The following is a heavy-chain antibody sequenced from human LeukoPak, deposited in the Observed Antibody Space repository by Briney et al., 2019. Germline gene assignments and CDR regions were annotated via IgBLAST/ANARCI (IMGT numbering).Heavy chain of an antibody. CDR1: GFTFSSYG. CDR3: ARGVSTVFNPVDY. D-gene: IGHD4-17*01. CDR2: ISSSSSTV. J-gene: IGHJ4*02. V-gene: IGHV3-48*01. Sequence: GGSLRLSXAASGFTFSSYGMNWVRQAPGKGLEWISYISSSSSTVYYADSVRGRFSVSRDNAKNSVYLQMNSLRVEDTAVYYCARGVSTVFNPVDYWGQGTLVTVSS.